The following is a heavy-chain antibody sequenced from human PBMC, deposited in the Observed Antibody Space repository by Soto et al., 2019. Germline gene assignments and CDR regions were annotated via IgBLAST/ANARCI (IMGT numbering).Heavy chain of an antibody. D-gene: IGHD5-12*01. CDR2: IIPILGIA. Sequence: QVQLVQSGAEVKKPGSSVKVSCKASGGTFSSYTISWVRQAPGQGLEWMGRIIPILGIANYAQKFQGRVTITADKSTSTXXMXLXXRRCEDTAVYYCARAGGSGYDGIPGASRGGGWFDPWGQGTLVTVSS. V-gene: IGHV1-69*02. CDR1: GGTFSSYT. CDR3: ARAGGSGYDGIPGASRGGGWFDP. J-gene: IGHJ5*02.